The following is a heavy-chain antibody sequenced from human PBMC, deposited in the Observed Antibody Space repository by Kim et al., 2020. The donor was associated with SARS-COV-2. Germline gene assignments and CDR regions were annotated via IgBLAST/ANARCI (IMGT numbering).Heavy chain of an antibody. Sequence: GGSLRLSCAASGFTFSSYAMSWVRQAPGKGLEWVSAISGSGGSTYYADSVKGRFTISRDNSKNTLYLQMNSLRAEDTAVYYCAKDLAVVLAALTYYFDYWGQGTLVTVSS. CDR3: AKDLAVVLAALTYYFDY. D-gene: IGHD2-15*01. CDR2: ISGSGGST. CDR1: GFTFSSYA. V-gene: IGHV3-23*01. J-gene: IGHJ4*02.